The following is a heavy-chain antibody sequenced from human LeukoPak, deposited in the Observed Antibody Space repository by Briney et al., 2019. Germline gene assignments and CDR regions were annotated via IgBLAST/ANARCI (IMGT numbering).Heavy chain of an antibody. CDR1: GFSFSNYW. Sequence: GGSLRLSCAGSGFSFSNYWMSWVRQAPGKGLEWVSYISSSSSTIYYADSVKGRFTISRDNAKNSLYLQMNSLRAEDTAVYYCARGLAVAGPSGGYYGMDVWGQGTTVTVSS. D-gene: IGHD6-19*01. CDR3: ARGLAVAGPSGGYYGMDV. CDR2: ISSSSSTI. J-gene: IGHJ6*02. V-gene: IGHV3-48*01.